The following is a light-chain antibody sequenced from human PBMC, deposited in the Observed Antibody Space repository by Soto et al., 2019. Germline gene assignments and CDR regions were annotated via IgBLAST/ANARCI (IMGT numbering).Light chain of an antibody. J-gene: IGLJ1*01. Sequence: VLTQPASVSGSPGQSITISCTGTSSDVGSYNLVSWYQQHPGKAPKLMIYEGSKRPSGVSNRFSGSKSGNTASLTISGLQAEDEADYYCCSYAGSSTFFNVFGTGTKVTVL. CDR2: EGS. V-gene: IGLV2-23*03. CDR1: SSDVGSYNL. CDR3: CSYAGSSTFFNV.